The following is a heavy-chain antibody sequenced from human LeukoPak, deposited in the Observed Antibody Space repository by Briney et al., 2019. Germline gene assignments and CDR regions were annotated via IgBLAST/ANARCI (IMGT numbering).Heavy chain of an antibody. V-gene: IGHV3-21*01. CDR2: ITSSSSYI. Sequence: GESLRLSCAASGFTFSSYNMNWVRQAPGKGLEWVSSITSSSSYIYYADPVKGRFTISRDNAKNSLYLQMNSLRAEDTAVYYCARDPYSGNYGNYYYYYMDVWGKGTTVTISS. J-gene: IGHJ6*03. CDR1: GFTFSSYN. D-gene: IGHD1-26*01. CDR3: ARDPYSGNYGNYYYYYMDV.